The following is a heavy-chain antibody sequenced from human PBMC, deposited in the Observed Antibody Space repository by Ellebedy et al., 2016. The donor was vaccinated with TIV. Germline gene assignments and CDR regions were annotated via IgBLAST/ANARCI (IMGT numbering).Heavy chain of an antibody. J-gene: IGHJ6*02. V-gene: IGHV3-21*01. CDR3: ARDREALPSIAVAGPYYYYGMDV. CDR2: ISSSSSYI. Sequence: GESLKISCAASGFTFSSYSMNWVRQAPGKGLEWVSSISSSSSYIYYADSVKGRFTISRDNAKNSLYLQMNSLRAEDTAVYYCARDREALPSIAVAGPYYYYGMDVWGQGTTVTVSS. CDR1: GFTFSSYS. D-gene: IGHD6-19*01.